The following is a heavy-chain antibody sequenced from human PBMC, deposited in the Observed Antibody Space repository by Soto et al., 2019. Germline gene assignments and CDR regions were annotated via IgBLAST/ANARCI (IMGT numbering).Heavy chain of an antibody. Sequence: GESLKISCKGSGYSFTSYWIGWVRQMPGKGLEWMGIIYPGDSDTRYSPSFQGQVTISADKSISTAYLQWSSLKASDTAMYYCATTPSYDILTGYYPYYFDYWGQGTLVTVSS. CDR3: ATTPSYDILTGYYPYYFDY. J-gene: IGHJ4*02. CDR2: IYPGDSDT. V-gene: IGHV5-51*01. D-gene: IGHD3-9*01. CDR1: GYSFTSYW.